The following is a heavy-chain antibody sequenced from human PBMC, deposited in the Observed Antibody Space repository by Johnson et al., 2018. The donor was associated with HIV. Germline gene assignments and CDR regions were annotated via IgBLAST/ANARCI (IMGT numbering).Heavy chain of an antibody. Sequence: VQLVESGGGLVQPGGSLRLSCAASAFTVSSNYMSWVRQAPGKGLEWVSVIYSGGGTQYADSVKGLFTISRDNSKNTLYLQMNSLRAEDTAVYYCAKTYSSSWYAFDIWGQGTMVTVSS. V-gene: IGHV3-66*02. CDR3: AKTYSSSWYAFDI. CDR1: AFTVSSNY. D-gene: IGHD6-13*01. CDR2: IYSGGGT. J-gene: IGHJ3*02.